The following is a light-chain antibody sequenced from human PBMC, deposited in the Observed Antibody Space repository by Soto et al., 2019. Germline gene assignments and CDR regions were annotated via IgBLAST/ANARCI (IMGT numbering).Light chain of an antibody. J-gene: IGKJ4*01. CDR2: TAS. CDR3: QQSFKTSLT. Sequence: DIQMTQSPSSLSASVGDRVTITCRASQSISIFLNWYQHKPGKPPTLLIYTASSLQSGVPSRFSGSGSGTDFTLTISSLQPEDFATYYCQQSFKTSLTFGGGTKVEI. CDR1: QSISIF. V-gene: IGKV1-39*01.